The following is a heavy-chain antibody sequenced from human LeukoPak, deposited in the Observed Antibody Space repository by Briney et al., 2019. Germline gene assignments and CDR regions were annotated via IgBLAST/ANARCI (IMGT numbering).Heavy chain of an antibody. V-gene: IGHV3-30*18. J-gene: IGHJ3*02. Sequence: GGSLRLSCAASGFTFSSYGMHWVRQAPGKGLEWEAVISYDGSNKYYADSVKGRFTISRDNSKNTLYLQMNSLRAEDTAVYYCAKEYSSGWYLGAFDIWGQGTMVTVSS. D-gene: IGHD6-19*01. CDR3: AKEYSSGWYLGAFDI. CDR1: GFTFSSYG. CDR2: ISYDGSNK.